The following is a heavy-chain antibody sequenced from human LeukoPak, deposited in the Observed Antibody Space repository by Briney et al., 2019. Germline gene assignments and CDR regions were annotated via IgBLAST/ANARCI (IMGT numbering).Heavy chain of an antibody. CDR1: GFTFSSYA. CDR2: ISYDGSNK. Sequence: GGSLRLSCAASGFTFSSYAMHWVRQAPGKGLEWVAVISYDGSNKYYADSVKGRFTISRDNSKNTLYLQMNSLRAEDTAVYYCARDSAAAAPDYYYYGMDVWGQGTLVTVSS. CDR3: ARDSAAAAPDYYYYGMDV. V-gene: IGHV3-30-3*01. D-gene: IGHD2-2*01. J-gene: IGHJ6*02.